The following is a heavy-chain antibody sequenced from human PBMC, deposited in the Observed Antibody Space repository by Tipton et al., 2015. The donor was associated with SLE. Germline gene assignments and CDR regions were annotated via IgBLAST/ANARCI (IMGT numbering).Heavy chain of an antibody. CDR3: ARVGDTVHFHY. CDR2: IYYSGST. D-gene: IGHD5-18*01. CDR1: GGSISSHY. Sequence: LRLSCTVSGGSISSHYWSWIRQPPGEGLEWIGYIYYSGSTNYNPSLKSRVTISVDTSKNQFSLKLSSVTAADTAVYYCARVGDTVHFHYWGQGTLVTVSS. V-gene: IGHV4-59*11. J-gene: IGHJ4*02.